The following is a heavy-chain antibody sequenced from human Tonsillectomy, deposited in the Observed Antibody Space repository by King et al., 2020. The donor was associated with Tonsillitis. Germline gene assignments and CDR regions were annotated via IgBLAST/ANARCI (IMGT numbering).Heavy chain of an antibody. CDR3: ARGTVAGPNLLDYFDF. J-gene: IGHJ4*02. CDR1: GFIFSSYG. D-gene: IGHD6-19*01. CDR2: TWYDGSNK. V-gene: IGHV3-33*01. Sequence: VQLVESGGGVVQPGRSLRLSCAASGFIFSSYGMHWVRQAPGKGLEWVAVTWYDGSNKDYADSVKGRFTISRDNSKNTLYLQMNSLRAEDTAVYYCARGTVAGPNLLDYFDFWGQGTLVTGSS.